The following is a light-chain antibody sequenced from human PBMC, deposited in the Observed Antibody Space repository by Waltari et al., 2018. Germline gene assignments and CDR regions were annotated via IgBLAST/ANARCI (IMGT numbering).Light chain of an antibody. J-gene: IGLJ1*01. CDR1: TGAVTPNHS. Sequence: QAVVTQEPPFTVSPGGKGPLTRGSSTGAVTPNHSPYWPQQKPGQVPRTLIYDTDKKHSWTPARLSGSLLGDKAALTLSGAQAEDEAEYYCLLSYNDVFVFGSGTKVTVL. CDR3: LLSYNDVFV. CDR2: DTD. V-gene: IGLV7-46*01.